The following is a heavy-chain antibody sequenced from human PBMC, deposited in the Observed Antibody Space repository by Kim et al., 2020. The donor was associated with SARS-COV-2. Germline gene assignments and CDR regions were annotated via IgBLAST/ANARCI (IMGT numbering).Heavy chain of an antibody. Sequence: SETLSLTCTVSGGSISRFYWSWIRQSAGKGLEWIGRVYSSGTTNYNLSLKSRVTMSVDTSNNQFSLNLKSVTAADSAVYFCAREGYLGSVTYYNFWYFDLWGRGTLVTVSS. CDR2: VYSSGTT. CDR1: GGSISRFY. CDR3: AREGYLGSVTYYNFWYFDL. V-gene: IGHV4-4*07. D-gene: IGHD3-10*01. J-gene: IGHJ2*01.